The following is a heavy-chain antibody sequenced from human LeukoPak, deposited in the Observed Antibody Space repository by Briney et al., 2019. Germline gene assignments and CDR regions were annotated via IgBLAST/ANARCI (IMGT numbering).Heavy chain of an antibody. J-gene: IGHJ4*02. V-gene: IGHV4-38-2*02. Sequence: SETLSLTCTVSGYSISSGYYWGWIRQPPGKGLEWIGSIYHSGSTYYNPSLKSRVTISVDTSKNQFSLKLSSVTAADTAVYYCAIYDFWSGYRDYWGQGTLVTVSS. D-gene: IGHD3-3*01. CDR1: GYSISSGYY. CDR2: IYHSGST. CDR3: AIYDFWSGYRDY.